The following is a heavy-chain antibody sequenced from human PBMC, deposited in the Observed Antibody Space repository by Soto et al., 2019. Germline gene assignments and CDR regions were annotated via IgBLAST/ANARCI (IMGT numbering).Heavy chain of an antibody. V-gene: IGHV3-48*03. CDR2: ISSSGSTI. D-gene: IGHD5-18*01. Sequence: GSLSLSCAASGFTFSSYEMNWVRQAPGKGLEWVSYISSSGSTIYYADSVKGRFTISRDNAKNSLYLQMNSLRAEDTAVYYCARVDSYGYSDYWGQGTLVTVSS. CDR1: GFTFSSYE. J-gene: IGHJ4*02. CDR3: ARVDSYGYSDY.